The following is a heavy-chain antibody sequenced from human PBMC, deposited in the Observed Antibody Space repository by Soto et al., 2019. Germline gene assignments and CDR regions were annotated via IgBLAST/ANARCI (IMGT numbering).Heavy chain of an antibody. J-gene: IGHJ4*02. CDR2: IYYNGST. V-gene: IGHV4-31*03. CDR3: ARLQHDNSGYYPYYFDY. Sequence: SETLSLTCTVSGGSINSGRHYYWSWIRQHPGKGLEWIGYIYYNGSTYYNPSLKSRVTIPEDSSKNQFSLNLSSVTAADTAVYYCARLQHDNSGYYPYYFDYWGQGTLVTVS. CDR1: GGSINSGRHY. D-gene: IGHD3-22*01.